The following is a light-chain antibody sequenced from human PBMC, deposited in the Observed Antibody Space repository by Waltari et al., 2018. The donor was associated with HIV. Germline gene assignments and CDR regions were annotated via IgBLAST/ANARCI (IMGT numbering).Light chain of an antibody. CDR2: YDD. CDR3: AAWDDSLNGVV. J-gene: IGLJ2*01. CDR1: SPNIGTNA. Sequence: QSVLTQPPWVSEATRKRVTISCSGRSPNIGTNAVNRYQQLTGKPPKLLIYYDDLLSSGVSDRFSGSKSGTSASLAISGLQSEDESDYYGAAWDDSLNGVVVSGVTKLTVL. V-gene: IGLV1-36*01.